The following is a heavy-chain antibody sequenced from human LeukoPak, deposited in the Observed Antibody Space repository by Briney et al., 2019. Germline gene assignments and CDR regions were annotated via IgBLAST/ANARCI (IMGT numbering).Heavy chain of an antibody. D-gene: IGHD3-9*01. V-gene: IGHV4-34*01. CDR2: INHSGST. CDR3: ARGPVLTGYYKLFDY. J-gene: IGHJ4*02. CDR1: GGSFSGYY. Sequence: SETLSLTCAVYGGSFSGYYWSWIRQPPGKGLEWIGEINHSGSTNYNPSHKSRVTISVDTSKNQFSLKLSSVTAADTAVYYCARGPVLTGYYKLFDYWGQGTLVTVSS.